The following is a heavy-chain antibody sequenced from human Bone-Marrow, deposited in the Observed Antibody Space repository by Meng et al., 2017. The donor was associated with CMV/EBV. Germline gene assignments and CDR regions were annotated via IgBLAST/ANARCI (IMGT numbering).Heavy chain of an antibody. V-gene: IGHV3-30*02. CDR2: IRYDGSNK. CDR3: AKHADEYQLHY. CDR1: GFTFSSYG. Sequence: GESLKISCAASGFTFSSYGMHWVRQAPGKGLEWVAFIRYDGSNKYYADSVKGRFTISRDNSKNTLYLQMNSLRAEDTAVYYWAKHADEYQLHYWGQGTLVTVSS. D-gene: IGHD2-2*01. J-gene: IGHJ4*02.